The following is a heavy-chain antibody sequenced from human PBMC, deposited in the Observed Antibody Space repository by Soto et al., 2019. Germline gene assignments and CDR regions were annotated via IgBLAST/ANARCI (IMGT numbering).Heavy chain of an antibody. CDR2: IYYSGST. J-gene: IGHJ4*02. CDR1: GGSISSGGYY. Sequence: PSETLSLTCTVSGGSISSGGYYWSWIRQHPGKGLEWIGYIYYSGSTYYNPSLKSRVTISVDTSKNQFSLKLSSVTAADTAVYYCAKDLWEEQQLFSLDYWGQGTLVTVSS. CDR3: AKDLWEEQQLFSLDY. V-gene: IGHV4-31*03. D-gene: IGHD6-13*01.